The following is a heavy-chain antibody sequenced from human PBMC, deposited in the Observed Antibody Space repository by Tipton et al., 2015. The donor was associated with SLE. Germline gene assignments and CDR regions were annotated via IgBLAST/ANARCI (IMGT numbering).Heavy chain of an antibody. Sequence: LRLSCTVSGGSISSSSYYWGWIRQPPGKGLEWIGSIYYSGSTYYNPSLKSRVTISVDTSKNQFSLKLSSVTAADTAVYYCARLEGVTGYMDVWGKGTTVTVSS. CDR1: GGSISSSSYY. CDR2: IYYSGST. CDR3: ARLEGVTGYMDV. J-gene: IGHJ6*03. V-gene: IGHV4-39*07. D-gene: IGHD3-10*01.